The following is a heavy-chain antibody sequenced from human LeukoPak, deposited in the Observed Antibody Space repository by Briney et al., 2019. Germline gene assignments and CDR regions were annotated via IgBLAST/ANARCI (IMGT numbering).Heavy chain of an antibody. D-gene: IGHD2-15*01. CDR2: MNTNSGNT. Sequence: GASVKVSCKASGYTFTSYDINWVRQATGQGLEWMGWMNTNSGNTGYAQKFQGRVTMTRNTSISTAYMELSSLRSEDTAVYYCARAVRTVTGRGYCSCGSCKSTYYFDYWGQGTLVTVSS. CDR3: ARAVRTVTGRGYCSCGSCKSTYYFDY. J-gene: IGHJ4*02. CDR1: GYTFTSYD. V-gene: IGHV1-8*01.